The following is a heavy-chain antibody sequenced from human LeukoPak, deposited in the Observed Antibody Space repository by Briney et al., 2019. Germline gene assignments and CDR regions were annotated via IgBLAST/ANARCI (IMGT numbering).Heavy chain of an antibody. CDR3: AKDRGGSSELGDAFDV. V-gene: IGHV3-9*01. CDR1: GFTFDEYA. J-gene: IGHJ3*01. CDR2: ISHSSGSI. Sequence: PGRSLRLSCAASGFTFDEYAMHWVRQAPGKGLEWVSGISHSSGSIGYVDSVKGRFTISRDNAKNSLYLQMNSLRAEDTALYYCAKDRGGSSELGDAFDVWGQGTMVRVSS. D-gene: IGHD2-15*01.